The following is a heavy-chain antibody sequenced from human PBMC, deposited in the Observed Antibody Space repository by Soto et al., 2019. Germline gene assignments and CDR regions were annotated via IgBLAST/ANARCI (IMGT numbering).Heavy chain of an antibody. Sequence: ASVKVSCKASGYTFTGYYMHWVRQAPGQGLEWMGWINPNSGGTNYAQKFQGWVTMTRDTSISTAYMELSRLRSDDTAVYYCASSYSSSSYAFDIWGQGTMVTV. CDR2: INPNSGGT. CDR3: ASSYSSSSYAFDI. J-gene: IGHJ3*02. D-gene: IGHD6-6*01. V-gene: IGHV1-2*04. CDR1: GYTFTGYY.